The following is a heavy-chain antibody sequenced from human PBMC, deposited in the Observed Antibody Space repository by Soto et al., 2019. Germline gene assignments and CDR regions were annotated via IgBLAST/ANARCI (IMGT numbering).Heavy chain of an antibody. CDR1: GFIFTRYS. V-gene: IGHV3-21*06. J-gene: IGHJ4*02. CDR3: ARESEDLTSNFDY. CDR2: ISITTNYI. Sequence: GGSLRLSCAASGFIFTRYSINWVRQAPGKGLEWVSSISITTNYIYYGDSMKGRFTISRDNAKNSLYLEMNSLRAEDTAVYYCARESEDLTSNFDYWGQGTLVTVSS.